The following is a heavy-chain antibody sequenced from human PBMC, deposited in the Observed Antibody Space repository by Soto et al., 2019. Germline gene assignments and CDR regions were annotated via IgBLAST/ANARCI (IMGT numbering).Heavy chain of an antibody. Sequence: PGGSLRLSCAASGFTFSSYAMHWVRQAPGKGLEWVAVISYDGSNKYYADSVKGRLTISRDNSKNTLYLQMNSLRAEDTAVYYCARAPTGSYYDSSGYYSLPYYWGQGTLVTVSS. J-gene: IGHJ4*02. CDR3: ARAPTGSYYDSSGYYSLPYY. V-gene: IGHV3-30-3*01. CDR2: ISYDGSNK. CDR1: GFTFSSYA. D-gene: IGHD3-22*01.